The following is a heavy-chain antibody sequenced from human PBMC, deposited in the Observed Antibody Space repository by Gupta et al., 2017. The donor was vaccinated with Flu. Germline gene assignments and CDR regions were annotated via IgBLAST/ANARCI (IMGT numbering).Heavy chain of an antibody. CDR3: ANNHPNYGSGRGAFDI. J-gene: IGHJ3*02. CDR1: GFTFRRYA. CDR2: MSGSGGST. Sequence: VQLLESGGGLVQPGGSLRLSCAASGFTFRRYAMSWVRHAPGKGLEWVAAMSGSGGSTYDADSVKGRFTSSRDNSKNTRYLQTNSLRAEDTAVYYCANNHPNYGSGRGAFDIWGQGTMVPVSS. V-gene: IGHV3-23*01. D-gene: IGHD3-10*01.